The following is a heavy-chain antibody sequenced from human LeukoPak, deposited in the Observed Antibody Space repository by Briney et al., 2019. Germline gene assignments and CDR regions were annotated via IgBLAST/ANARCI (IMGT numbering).Heavy chain of an antibody. CDR1: GFTFDDYT. Sequence: SGGSLRLSCAASGFTFDDYTMHWVRQAPGKGLEWVSLISWDGGSTYYADFVKGRFTISRDNSKNSLYLQMNSLRTEDTALYYCAKGRWLQLPGYFDYWGQGTLVTVSS. J-gene: IGHJ4*02. V-gene: IGHV3-43*01. CDR2: ISWDGGST. CDR3: AKGRWLQLPGYFDY. D-gene: IGHD5-24*01.